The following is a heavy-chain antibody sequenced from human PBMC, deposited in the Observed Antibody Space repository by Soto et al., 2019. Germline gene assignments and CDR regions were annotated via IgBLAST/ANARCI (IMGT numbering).Heavy chain of an antibody. J-gene: IGHJ4*02. Sequence: QVQLQESGPGLVKPSQTLSLTCTVSGGSISSGNYYWSWIRQHPGKGLEWIGYIKNSGSTYYNPSLQCRAAISGDTSKNQFSLKLSSVSAADTAVYYCARVMANAFDFWGQGTLVTVSS. V-gene: IGHV4-31*03. CDR1: GGSISSGNYY. CDR3: ARVMANAFDF. CDR2: IKNSGST.